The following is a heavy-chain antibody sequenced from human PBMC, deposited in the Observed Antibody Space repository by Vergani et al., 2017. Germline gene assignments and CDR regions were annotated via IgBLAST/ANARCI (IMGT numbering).Heavy chain of an antibody. J-gene: IGHJ3*02. CDR2: IIPIFGTA. V-gene: IGHV1-69*01. D-gene: IGHD4-11*01. Sequence: QVQLVQSGAEVKKPGSSVKVSCKASGGTFSSYAISWVRQAPGQGLEWMGGIIPIFGTANYAQKFQGRVTITADESTITAYMELSSLRSEDTAVYYCASPKDWNYDYRDHDAFDIWGQGTMVTVSS. CDR1: GGTFSSYA. CDR3: ASPKDWNYDYRDHDAFDI.